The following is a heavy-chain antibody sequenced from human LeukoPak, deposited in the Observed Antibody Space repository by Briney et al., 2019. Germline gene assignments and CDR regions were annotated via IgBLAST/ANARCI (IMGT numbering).Heavy chain of an antibody. CDR1: EFSFSSYN. J-gene: IGHJ4*02. Sequence: PAGSLRLSCAASEFSFSSYNMNWVRQAPGKGLEWVSSISSSSSYIYYADSVKGRFTISRDNAKNSLYLQMNSLRAEDTAVYYCGRVWPSGYANSIDYWGQGTLVTVSS. CDR3: GRVWPSGYANSIDY. V-gene: IGHV3-21*01. CDR2: ISSSSSYI. D-gene: IGHD1-1*01.